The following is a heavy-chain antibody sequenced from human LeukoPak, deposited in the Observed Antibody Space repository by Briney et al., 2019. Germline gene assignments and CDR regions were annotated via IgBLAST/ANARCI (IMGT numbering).Heavy chain of an antibody. CDR1: GFTFDDYG. J-gene: IGHJ4*02. CDR3: ARKGAGSSWDFDY. Sequence: PGGSLRLSCAASGFTFDDYGMSWVRHAPGKGLEWVAGINWNVGSTGYADSVKGRFTMSRDNSKNTLYLQMNSLRGEDTAVYYCARKGAGSSWDFDYWGQGTLVTVSS. CDR2: INWNVGST. D-gene: IGHD6-13*01. V-gene: IGHV3-20*04.